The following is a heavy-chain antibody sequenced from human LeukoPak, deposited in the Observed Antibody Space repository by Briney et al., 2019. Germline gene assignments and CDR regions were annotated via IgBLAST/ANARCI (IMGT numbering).Heavy chain of an antibody. CDR3: HSIAAAGTGY. CDR1: GFTFSSHE. Sequence: PGGSLRLSCAASGFTFSSHEMNWVRQAPGKGLEWVSFISSSGSSIYYADAVKGRFSISRDNAKNTLYLQMNSLRAEDTAVYYCHSIAAAGTGYWGQGILVTVSS. CDR2: ISSSGSSI. V-gene: IGHV3-48*03. J-gene: IGHJ4*02. D-gene: IGHD6-13*01.